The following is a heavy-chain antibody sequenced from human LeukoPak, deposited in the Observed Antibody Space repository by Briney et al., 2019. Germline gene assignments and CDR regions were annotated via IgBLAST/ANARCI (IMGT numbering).Heavy chain of an antibody. CDR1: GFTFSSYS. J-gene: IGHJ4*02. Sequence: AGGSLRLSCAASGFTFSSYSMNWVRQAPGKGLEWVSSISSSSSYIYYADSVKGRFTISRDNSKNTLYLQMNSLTVEDTAVYYCARSQSSSLIDYWGQGTLVTVSS. V-gene: IGHV3-21*01. CDR3: ARSQSSSLIDY. CDR2: ISSSSSYI. D-gene: IGHD6-13*01.